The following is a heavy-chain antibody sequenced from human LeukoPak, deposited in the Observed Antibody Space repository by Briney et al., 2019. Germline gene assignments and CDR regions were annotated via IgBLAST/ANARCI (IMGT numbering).Heavy chain of an antibody. Sequence: GGSLRLSCAASGFTFSSYAMSWVRQAPGKGLEWVSAISGSGGSTYYADSVKGRFTISRDNSKNTLYLQMNSLRAEDTAVYYCAKSTGGSYFPSSPGEGGSDAIDIWGQGTMVTVSS. CDR2: ISGSGGST. D-gene: IGHD1-26*01. CDR3: AKSTGGSYFPSSPGEGGSDAIDI. CDR1: GFTFSSYA. V-gene: IGHV3-23*01. J-gene: IGHJ3*02.